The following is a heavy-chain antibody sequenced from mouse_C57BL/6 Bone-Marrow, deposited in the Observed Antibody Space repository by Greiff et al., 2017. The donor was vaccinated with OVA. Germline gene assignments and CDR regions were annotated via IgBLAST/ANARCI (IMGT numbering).Heavy chain of an antibody. CDR3: TLEDDELCFDY. J-gene: IGHJ2*01. V-gene: IGHV14-4*01. CDR1: GFNIKDDY. D-gene: IGHD2-3*01. CDR2: IDPENGDT. Sequence: VQLQQSGAELVRPGASVKLSCKASGFNIKDDYMHWVKQRPEHGLDWIGWIDPENGDTEYASKFQGKATMTADTSSNTAYLQLSSLTSEDTAVYYCTLEDDELCFDYWGQGTTLTVSS.